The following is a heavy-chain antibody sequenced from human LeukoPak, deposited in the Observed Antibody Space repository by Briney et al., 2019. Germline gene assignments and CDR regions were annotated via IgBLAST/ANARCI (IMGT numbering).Heavy chain of an antibody. Sequence: PGGSLRLSCAASGFTFSSYSMNWVRHAPGKGLEWVSSISSSSSYIYYADSVKGRFTISRDNSKNTLYLQMNSLRAEDTAVYYCAKECDYVWGSYRYEGFDYWGQGTLVTVSS. CDR1: GFTFSSYS. CDR2: ISSSSSYI. D-gene: IGHD3-16*02. CDR3: AKECDYVWGSYRYEGFDY. J-gene: IGHJ4*02. V-gene: IGHV3-21*04.